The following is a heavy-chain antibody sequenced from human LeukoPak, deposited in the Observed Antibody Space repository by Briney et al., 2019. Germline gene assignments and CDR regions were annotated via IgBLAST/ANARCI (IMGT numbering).Heavy chain of an antibody. J-gene: IGHJ4*02. D-gene: IGHD3-10*01. CDR2: INHNSGGT. CDR3: ARGKVVTMVRGVIITYFDY. Sequence: ASVKVSCKASGYTFTGYYMHWVRQAPGQGLEWMGWINHNSGGTNYAQDFHGRVTMTRDTSTSTVYMELSSLRSEDTAVYYCARGKVVTMVRGVIITYFDYWGQGTLVTVSS. CDR1: GYTFTGYY. V-gene: IGHV1-2*02.